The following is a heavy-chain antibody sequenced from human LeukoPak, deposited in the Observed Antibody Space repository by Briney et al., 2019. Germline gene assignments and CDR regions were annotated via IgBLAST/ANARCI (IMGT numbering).Heavy chain of an antibody. CDR3: ARVGVQVAQDYYFDY. D-gene: IGHD3-3*01. J-gene: IGHJ4*02. CDR1: GGSISSGDYY. Sequence: SETLSLTCTVSGGSISSGDYYWSWIRQPPGKGLEWIGYIYYSGSTYYNPSLKSRVTISVDTSKNQFSLKRSSVTAADTAVYYCARVGVQVAQDYYFDYWGQGTLVTVSS. V-gene: IGHV4-30-4*01. CDR2: IYYSGST.